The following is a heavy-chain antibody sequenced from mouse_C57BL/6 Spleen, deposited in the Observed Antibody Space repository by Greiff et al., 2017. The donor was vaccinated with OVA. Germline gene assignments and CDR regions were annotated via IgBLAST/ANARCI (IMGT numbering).Heavy chain of an antibody. V-gene: IGHV2-2*01. D-gene: IGHD1-1*01. CDR2: IWRGGST. Sequence: VQLQQSGPGLVQPSQSLSITCTVSGFSLTSYGVHWVRQSPGKGLEWLGVIWRGGSTDYNAAFISRLSISKDNSKSQVFFKMNSLQADDTAIYYCARMGNYYGSSYFDYWGQGTTLTVSS. CDR3: ARMGNYYGSSYFDY. J-gene: IGHJ2*01. CDR1: GFSLTSYG.